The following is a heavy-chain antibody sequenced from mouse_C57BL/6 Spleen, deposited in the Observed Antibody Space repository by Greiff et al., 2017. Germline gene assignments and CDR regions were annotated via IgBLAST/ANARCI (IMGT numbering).Heavy chain of an antibody. CDR1: GYTFTNYW. J-gene: IGHJ1*03. Sequence: LVESGAELVRPGTSVKMSCKASGYTFTNYWIGWAKQRPGHGLEWIGDIYPGGGYTNYNEKFKGKATLTADKSSSTAYMQFSSLTSEDSAIYYCARYPFTTVHSYWYFDVWGTGTTVTVSS. V-gene: IGHV1-63*01. CDR3: ARYPFTTVHSYWYFDV. CDR2: IYPGGGYT. D-gene: IGHD1-1*01.